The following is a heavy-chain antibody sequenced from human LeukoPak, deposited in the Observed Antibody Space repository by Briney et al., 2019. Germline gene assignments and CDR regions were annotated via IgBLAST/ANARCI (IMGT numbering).Heavy chain of an antibody. CDR3: ASLSSGWSRGDAFNI. CDR1: GFTFSSYA. V-gene: IGHV3-23*01. CDR2: ISGSGGST. J-gene: IGHJ3*02. Sequence: GGSLRLSCAASGFTFSSYAMSWVRQAPGKGLEWVSAISGSGGSTYYADSVKGRFTISRDNSKNTLNLQMNSLRAEDTAVYYCASLSSGWSRGDAFNIWGQGTMVTVSS. D-gene: IGHD6-19*01.